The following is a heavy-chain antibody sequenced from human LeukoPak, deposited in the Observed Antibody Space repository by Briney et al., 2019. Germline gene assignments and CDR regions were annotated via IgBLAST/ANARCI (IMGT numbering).Heavy chain of an antibody. CDR3: ARDDQQLVPPDY. Sequence: KSGGSLRLSCAASGFTFSSYSMNWVRQATGKGLEWVSSISTSGRYMFYADSVKGRFTISRDNAKLTLYLQMNSLRAEDTAVYYCARDDQQLVPPDYWGQGTLVTVSS. V-gene: IGHV3-21*01. J-gene: IGHJ4*02. CDR2: ISTSGRYM. D-gene: IGHD6-13*01. CDR1: GFTFSSYS.